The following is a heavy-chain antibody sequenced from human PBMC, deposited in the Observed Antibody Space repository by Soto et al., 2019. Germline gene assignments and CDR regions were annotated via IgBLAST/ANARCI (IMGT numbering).Heavy chain of an antibody. Sequence: SETLSLTCTVSGVSISSYYWSWIRQPAGKGLEWIGRIYTSGSTNYNPSLKSRVTMSVGTSKNQFSLKLSSVTAADTAVYYCATAGIAAAGTGWSVGYAFDPWGQGIMVTVSS. J-gene: IGHJ5*02. V-gene: IGHV4-4*07. CDR3: ATAGIAAAGTGWSVGYAFDP. CDR2: IYTSGST. D-gene: IGHD6-13*01. CDR1: GVSISSYY.